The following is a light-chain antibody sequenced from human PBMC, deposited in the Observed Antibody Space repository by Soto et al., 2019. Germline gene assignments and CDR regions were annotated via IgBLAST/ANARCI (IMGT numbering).Light chain of an antibody. CDR1: SGSIGDNY. Sequence: NFMLTQPHSVSESPGKTVTISYTRSSGSIGDNYVQWYQQRPGRAPTTIIYEDNQRPSGVPGRFSGSIDRSSNSVSLTISGLETEDEADYYCQSYNTIGSVVFGGGTKVTVL. CDR3: QSYNTIGSVV. V-gene: IGLV6-57*04. CDR2: EDN. J-gene: IGLJ3*02.